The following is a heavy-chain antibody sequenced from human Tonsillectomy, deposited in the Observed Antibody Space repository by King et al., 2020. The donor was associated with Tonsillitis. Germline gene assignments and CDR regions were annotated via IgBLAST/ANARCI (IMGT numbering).Heavy chain of an antibody. CDR1: GFTFSNAW. Sequence: VQLVESGGGLVKPGGSLRLSCAASGFTFSNAWMSWVRQAPGKGLEWVGRIKSKTDGGTTDYAAPVKGRFTISRDDSKNTLYLQMNSLKTEDTAVYYCNTRGKIGYCSSTSCYTDYWGQGTLVTVSS. CDR3: NTRGKIGYCSSTSCYTDY. J-gene: IGHJ4*02. CDR2: IKSKTDGGTT. D-gene: IGHD2-2*02. V-gene: IGHV3-15*01.